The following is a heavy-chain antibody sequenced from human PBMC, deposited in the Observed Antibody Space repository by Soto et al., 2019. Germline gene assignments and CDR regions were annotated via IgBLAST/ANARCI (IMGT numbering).Heavy chain of an antibody. CDR2: IYWDDDK. CDR3: ARTLMGYGAFDI. CDR1: GFSLSTSGVG. V-gene: IGHV2-5*02. J-gene: IGHJ3*02. D-gene: IGHD2-8*01. Sequence: QITLKESGPTLVKPTQTLTLTCTFSGFSLSTSGVGVGWIRQPPGKALEWLALIYWDDDKRYSPSLKSRLTIXKXISKNQVVLTMTNMDPVDTATYYCARTLMGYGAFDIWGQGTMVTVSS.